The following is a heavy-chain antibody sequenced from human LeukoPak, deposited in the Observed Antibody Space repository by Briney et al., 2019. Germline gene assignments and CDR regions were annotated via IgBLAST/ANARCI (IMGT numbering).Heavy chain of an antibody. CDR2: IKSKTDGGTT. V-gene: IGHV3-15*01. CDR3: ARCPRWAHFDY. J-gene: IGHJ4*02. Sequence: GGSLRLSCAASGFTFSNAWMSWVRQAPGKGLEWVGRIKSKTDGGTTDYAAPVKGRFTISRDDSKNTLYLQMNSLKTEDTAVYYCARCPRWAHFDYWGQGTLVTVSS. CDR1: GFTFSNAW. D-gene: IGHD4-23*01.